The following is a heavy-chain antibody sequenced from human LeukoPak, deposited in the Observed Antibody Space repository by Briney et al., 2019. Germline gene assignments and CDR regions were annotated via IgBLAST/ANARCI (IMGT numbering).Heavy chain of an antibody. Sequence: GGSLRLSCAASGFTFSSYWMHWVRQAPGKGPVWVARTNRDGSSTAYADSVKGRFTISKDNAKNTLYLLMNSLRAEDTAVYYCARDSVEWYVFDYWGQGTLVTVSS. CDR2: TNRDGSST. CDR3: ARDSVEWYVFDY. V-gene: IGHV3-74*01. J-gene: IGHJ4*02. D-gene: IGHD3-3*01. CDR1: GFTFSSYW.